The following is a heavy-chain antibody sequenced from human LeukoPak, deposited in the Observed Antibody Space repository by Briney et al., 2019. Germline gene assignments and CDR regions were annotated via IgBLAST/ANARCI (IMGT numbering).Heavy chain of an antibody. CDR2: ISSDGTKE. J-gene: IGHJ6*02. CDR1: GITFSPHI. CDR3: ATAPHGMDV. V-gene: IGHV3-30*03. Sequence: GGSLRLSCAASGITFSPHIMCWVRQAPGKGLEWVTTISSDGTKECYADSVKGRFTISRDNSKNTLSLQMSSLRAEDTAMYYCATAPHGMDVWGQGTTVTVSS.